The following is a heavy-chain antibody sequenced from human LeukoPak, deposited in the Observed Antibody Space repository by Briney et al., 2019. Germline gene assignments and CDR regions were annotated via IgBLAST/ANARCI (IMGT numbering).Heavy chain of an antibody. V-gene: IGHV1-2*02. Sequence: ASVKVSCKASGYIFSDYWIHWVRQAPGRGLECLGWIDPASGITNQPQRFQGRITVTRDTSASTVYMDLTGLTTDDTALYYCARVGAPGGLRPYHYYYWGQGTLVTVSS. D-gene: IGHD3-16*01. CDR1: GYIFSDYW. CDR3: ARVGAPGGLRPYHYYY. J-gene: IGHJ4*02. CDR2: IDPASGIT.